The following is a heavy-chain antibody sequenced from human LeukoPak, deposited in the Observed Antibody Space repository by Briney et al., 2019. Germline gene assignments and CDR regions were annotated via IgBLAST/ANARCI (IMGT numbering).Heavy chain of an antibody. CDR2: INSDGRST. CDR1: GFTFSNYW. Sequence: GGSLRLSCAASGFTFSNYWMHWVRQAPGKGLVWVSRINSDGRSTKYADSVKGRFAISRDNAKDSLYLQMNSLRDEDTAVYYCARKRAVEDWGQGTLVTVSS. V-gene: IGHV3-74*01. CDR3: ARKRAVED. J-gene: IGHJ4*02. D-gene: IGHD6-19*01.